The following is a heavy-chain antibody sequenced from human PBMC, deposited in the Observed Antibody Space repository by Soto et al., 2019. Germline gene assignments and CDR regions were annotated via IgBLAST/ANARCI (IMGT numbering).Heavy chain of an antibody. D-gene: IGHD3-22*01. V-gene: IGHV4-61*08. CDR1: GGSISSGDYY. J-gene: IGHJ4*02. CDR2: IYYSGST. CDR3: ARRTDYYASSGTFDY. Sequence: SETLSLTCTFSGGSISSGDYYLSWIRQPPGKGLEWIGYIYYSGSTNYNPSLKSRVTISVDTSKNQFSLKMRSVTAADTAVYYCARRTDYYASSGTFDYWGQGTLVTVSS.